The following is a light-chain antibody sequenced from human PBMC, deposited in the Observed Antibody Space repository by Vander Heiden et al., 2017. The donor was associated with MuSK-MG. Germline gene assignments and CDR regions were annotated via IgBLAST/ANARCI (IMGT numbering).Light chain of an antibody. J-gene: IGLJ2*01. V-gene: IGLV2-23*02. Sequence: QSALTQPASVSGSPGQSITISCTGTRSDVGSYNLVSWYQQYPGKAPKFMIYEVSKRPSGVSNRFSGSKSGNTASLTISGLQAEDEADYYCCSYAGSSTLVFGGGTKLTVL. CDR2: EVS. CDR3: CSYAGSSTLV. CDR1: RSDVGSYNL.